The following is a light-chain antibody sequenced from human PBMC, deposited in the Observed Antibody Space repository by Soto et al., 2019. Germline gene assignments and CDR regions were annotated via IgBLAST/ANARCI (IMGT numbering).Light chain of an antibody. J-gene: IGLJ1*01. Sequence: QSVLTQPPSASGTPGQRVTISCSGSSSNIGSNTVSWYQQLPGTAPKLLIYYSNQRPSGVPDRFSGSKSGSSASLAIRGLQSEDEADYYCSAWDDSLIGFYVFGTGTKVTVL. CDR2: YSN. V-gene: IGLV1-44*01. CDR1: SSNIGSNT. CDR3: SAWDDSLIGFYV.